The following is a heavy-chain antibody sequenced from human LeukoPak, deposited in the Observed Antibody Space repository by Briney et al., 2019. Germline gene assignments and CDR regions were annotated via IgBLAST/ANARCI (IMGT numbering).Heavy chain of an antibody. CDR1: GFTFSSYG. D-gene: IGHD6-13*01. J-gene: IGHJ6*02. CDR3: ARDRSNIAAAGYRVYYYYGMDV. Sequence: GGSLRLSCAASGFTFSSYGMHWVRQAPGKGLEWVAVIWYDGSNKYYADSVKGRFTISRDNSKNTLYLQMNSLRAEDTAVYYCARDRSNIAAAGYRVYYYYGMDVWGQGTTVTVS. V-gene: IGHV3-33*01. CDR2: IWYDGSNK.